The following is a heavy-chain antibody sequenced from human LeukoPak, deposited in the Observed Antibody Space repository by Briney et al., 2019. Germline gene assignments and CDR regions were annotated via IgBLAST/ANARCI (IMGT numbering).Heavy chain of an antibody. V-gene: IGHV1-69*13. Sequence: EASVKVSCKASGGTFSSYAISWVRQAPGQGLEWMGGIIPIFGTANYAQKFQGRVTITADESTSTACMELSSLRSEDTAVYYCARFERWTGTVYLDYWGQGTLVTVSS. J-gene: IGHJ4*02. CDR2: IIPIFGTA. CDR3: ARFERWTGTVYLDY. D-gene: IGHD3/OR15-3a*01. CDR1: GGTFSSYA.